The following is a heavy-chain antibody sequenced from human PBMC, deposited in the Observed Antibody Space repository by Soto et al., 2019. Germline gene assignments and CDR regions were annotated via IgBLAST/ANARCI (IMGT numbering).Heavy chain of an antibody. J-gene: IGHJ6*02. CDR1: GFTFSSYW. V-gene: IGHV3-7*01. CDR3: ARVDDFSSGLPFYGMDV. D-gene: IGHD3-3*01. CDR2: IKQDGSEK. Sequence: GGSVRLSCAASGFTFSSYWMSWVRQAPGKGLEWVANIKQDGSEKYYVDSVKGRFTISRDNAKNSLYLQMNSLRAEDTAVYYCARVDDFSSGLPFYGMDVWGQGTTVTVSS.